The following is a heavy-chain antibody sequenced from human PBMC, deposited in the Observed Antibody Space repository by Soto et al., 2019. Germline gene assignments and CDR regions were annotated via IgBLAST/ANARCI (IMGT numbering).Heavy chain of an antibody. D-gene: IGHD2-8*01. V-gene: IGHV5-51*01. CDR2: IYPSDSDT. CDR1: GYSFSTYW. Sequence: GESLKISCRASGYSFSTYWIAWVRQRPGKGLEWMGIIYPSDSDTRYSPSFQGQVTISADKYISTAYLQWSSLKASDIAMYYCGRGLGYCSDGVCRIIDSWGQGTLVTVSS. CDR3: GRGLGYCSDGVCRIIDS. J-gene: IGHJ4*02.